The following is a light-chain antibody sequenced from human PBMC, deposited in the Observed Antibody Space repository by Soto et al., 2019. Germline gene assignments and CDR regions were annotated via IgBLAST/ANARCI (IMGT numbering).Light chain of an antibody. CDR1: QTVNSNF. CDR3: QQYGSTPRT. J-gene: IGKJ1*01. Sequence: EIVLTQSPDTLSLSPGERATLSCRADQTVNSNFFAWFQQKPGQAPRLLIYGVSSRATGIPDRFSGSGSGTDFTLTSSRLDPEDFAVYYCQQYGSTPRTFGQGTKVEIK. V-gene: IGKV3-20*01. CDR2: GVS.